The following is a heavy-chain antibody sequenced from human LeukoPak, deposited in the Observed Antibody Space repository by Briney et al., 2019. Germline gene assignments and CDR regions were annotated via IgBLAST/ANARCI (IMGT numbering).Heavy chain of an antibody. CDR3: AREGGGSGSYYDY. D-gene: IGHD3-10*01. CDR2: IYYSGST. Sequence: PSETLSLTCTVSGGSISSYYWSWIRQPPGKGLEWLGYIYYSGSTNYNPSLKSRVTISVDTSKNQFSLKLSSVTAADTAVYYCAREGGGSGSYYDYWGQGTLVTVSS. J-gene: IGHJ4*02. V-gene: IGHV4-59*01. CDR1: GGSISSYY.